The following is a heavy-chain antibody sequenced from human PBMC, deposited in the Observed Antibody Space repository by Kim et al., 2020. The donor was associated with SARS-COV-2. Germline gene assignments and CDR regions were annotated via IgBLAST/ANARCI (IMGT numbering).Heavy chain of an antibody. D-gene: IGHD3-22*01. CDR3: AKAAGSGYGSSYFDY. CDR2: ITGSGGTT. J-gene: IGHJ4*02. CDR1: GFTFSSFA. Sequence: GGSLRLSCAASGFTFSSFAMSWVRQAPGKGLVRISLITGSGGTTYYADSVKGRFTISIDNSKNTLYLQMNSLRAEDTAVYYCAKAAGSGYGSSYFDYWGQGTLVTVSS. V-gene: IGHV3-23*01.